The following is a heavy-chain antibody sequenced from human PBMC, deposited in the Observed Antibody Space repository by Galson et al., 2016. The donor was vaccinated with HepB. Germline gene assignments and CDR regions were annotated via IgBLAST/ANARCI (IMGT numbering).Heavy chain of an antibody. CDR3: AREIYGGNSRPFDY. V-gene: IGHV4-59*01. J-gene: IGHJ4*02. D-gene: IGHD4-23*01. CDR2: IYDNGDT. CDR1: GGSIGNYF. Sequence: SETLSLTCTVSGGSIGNYFWHWIRQPPGKRLEWLGSIYDNGDTNYNPSLNSRLTMSIDTSKNQFTLKLGSVTTADTAVYYCAREIYGGNSRPFDYWGQGTLVTVSS.